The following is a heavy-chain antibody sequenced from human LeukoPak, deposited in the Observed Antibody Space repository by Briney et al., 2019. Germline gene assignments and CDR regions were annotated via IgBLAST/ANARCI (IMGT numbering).Heavy chain of an antibody. J-gene: IGHJ3*02. Sequence: SETLSLTCTVSGGSISSYYWSWIRQPAGKGLEGIGRIYTSGSTNYNSSLKSRGTMPVDTSKNQFSLKLRSVTAADTAVYYCARGYCSSTSCPDAFDIWGQGTMVTVSS. V-gene: IGHV4-4*07. CDR3: ARGYCSSTSCPDAFDI. CDR1: GGSISSYY. CDR2: IYTSGST. D-gene: IGHD2-2*01.